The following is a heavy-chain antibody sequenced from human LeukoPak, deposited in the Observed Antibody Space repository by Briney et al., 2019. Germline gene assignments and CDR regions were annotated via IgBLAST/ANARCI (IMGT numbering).Heavy chain of an antibody. CDR1: GYTFTSYD. Sequence: ASVKVSCKASGYTFTSYDINWVRQATGQGLEWMGWMNPNSGNTGYAQKFRGRVTITRNTSISTAYMELSSLRSEDTAVYYCARGSLAWELLDWGQGTLVTVSS. J-gene: IGHJ4*02. V-gene: IGHV1-8*03. CDR3: ARGSLAWELLD. D-gene: IGHD1-26*01. CDR2: MNPNSGNT.